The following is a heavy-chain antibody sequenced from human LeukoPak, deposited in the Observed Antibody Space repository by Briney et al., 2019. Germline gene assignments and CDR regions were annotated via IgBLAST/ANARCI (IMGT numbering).Heavy chain of an antibody. J-gene: IGHJ4*02. CDR2: ISYDGSNK. V-gene: IGHV3-30*04. CDR3: ARAPYGYVWGSYRSNYFDY. D-gene: IGHD3-16*02. Sequence: GGSLRLSCAASGFTFSSYAMHWVRQAPGKGLEWVAVISYDGSNKYYADSVKGRFTISRDNSKNTLYLQMNSLRAEDTAVYYCARAPYGYVWGSYRSNYFDYWGQGTLVTVSS. CDR1: GFTFSSYA.